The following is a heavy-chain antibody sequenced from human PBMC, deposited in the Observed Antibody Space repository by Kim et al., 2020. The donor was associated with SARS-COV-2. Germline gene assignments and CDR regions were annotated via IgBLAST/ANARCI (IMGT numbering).Heavy chain of an antibody. CDR3: AKDGAAAGTGDY. CDR2: ISYDGSNK. Sequence: GGSLRLSCADSGFTFSSYGMHWVRQAPGKGLEWVAVISYDGSNKYYADSVKGRFTISRDNSKNTLYLQMNSLRAEDTAVYYCAKDGAAAGTGDYWGQGTLVTVSS. CDR1: GFTFSSYG. D-gene: IGHD6-13*01. J-gene: IGHJ4*02. V-gene: IGHV3-30*18.